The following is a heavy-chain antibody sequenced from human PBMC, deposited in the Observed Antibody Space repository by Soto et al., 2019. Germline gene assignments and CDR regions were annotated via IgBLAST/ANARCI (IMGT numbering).Heavy chain of an antibody. CDR1: SASISSEQR. Sequence: QMQLQESGPRLVKPSETLSLTCAVSSASISSEQRWSWVRQPPGKGLEWIGEIHHSGSTNNNPSLPSRVTMSVDKSKNQFYLNLSSVTAADTAVYYCARSFGWYAIDQWGQGTLVTVSS. D-gene: IGHD6-19*01. CDR2: IHHSGST. J-gene: IGHJ4*02. V-gene: IGHV4-4*02. CDR3: ARSFGWYAIDQ.